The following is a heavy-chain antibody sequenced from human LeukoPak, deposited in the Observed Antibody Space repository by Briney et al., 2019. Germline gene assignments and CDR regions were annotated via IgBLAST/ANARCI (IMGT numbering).Heavy chain of an antibody. V-gene: IGHV3-7*01. J-gene: IGHJ6*03. CDR2: MKQDGSDK. D-gene: IGHD6-13*01. CDR3: VKVKQQLVRLLGRDTTYYYNYYLDV. Sequence: GGSLRLSCAASGSTFSSYWMSWVRQAPGKGLEWVANMKQDGSDKYYVDSVEGRFTISRDNAKNSLYLQMNSLRAEDTAVYYCVKVKQQLVRLLGRDTTYYYNYYLDVWGKGTTVTVSS. CDR1: GSTFSSYW.